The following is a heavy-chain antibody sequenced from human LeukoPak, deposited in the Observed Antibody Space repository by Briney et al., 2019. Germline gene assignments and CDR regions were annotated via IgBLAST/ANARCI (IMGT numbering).Heavy chain of an antibody. V-gene: IGHV4-34*01. D-gene: IGHD3-22*01. J-gene: IGHJ4*02. CDR1: GGSFSGYY. Sequence: SETLSLTCAVYGGSFSGYYWSWIRQPPGKGLEWIGEINHSGSTNYNPSLKSRVTISVDTSKNQFSLKLSFVTAADTAVYYCARGSGYYLSLPFDYWGQGTLVTVSS. CDR3: ARGSGYYLSLPFDY. CDR2: INHSGST.